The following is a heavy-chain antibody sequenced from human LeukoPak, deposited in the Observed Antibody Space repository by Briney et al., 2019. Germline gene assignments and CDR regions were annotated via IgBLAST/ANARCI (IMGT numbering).Heavy chain of an antibody. CDR3: ARGTYYYDSSGYYSDY. D-gene: IGHD3-22*01. CDR1: GFTFSDYY. Sequence: GGSLRLSCVASGFTFSDYYMGWIRQAPGKGLEWVSYISGSTIYYADSVKGRFTISRDNAKNSLYLQMNSLRAEDTAVYYCARGTYYYDSSGYYSDYWGQGTLVTVSS. J-gene: IGHJ4*02. V-gene: IGHV3-11*01. CDR2: ISGSTI.